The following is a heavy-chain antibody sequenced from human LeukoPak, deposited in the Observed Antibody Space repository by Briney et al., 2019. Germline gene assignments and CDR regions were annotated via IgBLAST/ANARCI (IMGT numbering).Heavy chain of an antibody. Sequence: PSETLSLTCTVSATISSNTYYWGWVRQTPGKGLEWIGSIYYSGSTYYNPSLKSRVTISVDTSKNQFSLKLSSVTAADTAVYYCARLLYYYDSSGYYCADYWGQGTLVTVSS. CDR3: ARLLYYYDSSGYYCADY. CDR2: IYYSGST. D-gene: IGHD3-22*01. V-gene: IGHV4-39*01. CDR1: ATISSNTYY. J-gene: IGHJ4*02.